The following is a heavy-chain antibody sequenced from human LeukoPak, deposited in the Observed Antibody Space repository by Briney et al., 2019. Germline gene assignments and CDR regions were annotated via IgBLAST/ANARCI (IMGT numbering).Heavy chain of an antibody. CDR1: GYTFTSYD. CDR3: ASPGAPSGYYFDY. CDR2: MNPNSGNT. J-gene: IGHJ4*02. D-gene: IGHD1-26*01. Sequence: VSVKVSCKASGYTFTSYDINWVRQATGQGLEWMGWMNPNSGNTGYAQKFQGRVTMTRNTSISTAYMELSSLRSEDTAVYYCASPGAPSGYYFDYWGQGTLVTVSS. V-gene: IGHV1-8*01.